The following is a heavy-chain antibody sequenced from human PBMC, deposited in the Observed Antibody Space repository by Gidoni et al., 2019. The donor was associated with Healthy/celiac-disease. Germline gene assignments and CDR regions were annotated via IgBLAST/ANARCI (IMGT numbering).Heavy chain of an antibody. J-gene: IGHJ3*02. Sequence: EVQLLESGGGLVQPGGSLRLSCAASGFTFSSYAMSWVRQAPGKGLEWVSAISCSGGSTYYADSVKGRFTIPRDNSKNTLYLQMNSLRAEDTAVYYCAKVRGGGVVFDAFDIWGQGTMVTVSS. CDR3: AKVRGGGVVFDAFDI. CDR1: GFTFSSYA. CDR2: ISCSGGST. D-gene: IGHD3-16*01. V-gene: IGHV3-23*01.